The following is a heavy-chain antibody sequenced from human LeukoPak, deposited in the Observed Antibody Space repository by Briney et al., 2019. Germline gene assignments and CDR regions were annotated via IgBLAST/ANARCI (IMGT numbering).Heavy chain of an antibody. CDR1: GGSISSYY. CDR2: IYYSGST. V-gene: IGHV4-59*01. D-gene: IGHD2-15*01. J-gene: IGHJ5*02. Sequence: SETLSLTCTVSGGSISSYYWSWIRQPPGKGLEWIGYIYYSGSTNYNPSLKSRVTISVDTSKNQFSLKPSSVTAADTAVYYCARSPSRYCSGGSCPNWFDPWGQGTLVTVSS. CDR3: ARSPSRYCSGGSCPNWFDP.